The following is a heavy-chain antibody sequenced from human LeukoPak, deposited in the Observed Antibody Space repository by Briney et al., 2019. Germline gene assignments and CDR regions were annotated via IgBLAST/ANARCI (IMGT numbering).Heavy chain of an antibody. V-gene: IGHV4-30-2*01. J-gene: IGHJ5*02. Sequence: SQTLSLTCTVSGYSIISGGFSWNWIRQPPGKGLEWIGCIYDRGPAHYNPSLKSRFTISVDRPKNQFFLNVTSLTAADTAVYYCARSRQASGLFSSWGQGTLVVVSS. CDR1: GYSIISGGFS. CDR3: ARSRQASGLFSS. CDR2: IYDRGPA. D-gene: IGHD3-10*01.